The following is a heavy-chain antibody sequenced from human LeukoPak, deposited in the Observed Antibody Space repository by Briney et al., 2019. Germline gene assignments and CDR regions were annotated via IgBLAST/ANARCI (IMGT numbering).Heavy chain of an antibody. D-gene: IGHD2-2*01. CDR2: IYYSGSN. V-gene: IGHV4-59*01. CDR3: ARTPRSAAPFDY. CDR1: GGSISSYY. J-gene: IGHJ4*02. Sequence: PSETLSLTCTVSGGSISSYYWSWIRQPPGKGLEWIGYIYYSGSNNYNPSLKSRVTISVDTSKNQFSLKLSSVTAADTAVYYCARTPRSAAPFDYWGQGTLVTVSS.